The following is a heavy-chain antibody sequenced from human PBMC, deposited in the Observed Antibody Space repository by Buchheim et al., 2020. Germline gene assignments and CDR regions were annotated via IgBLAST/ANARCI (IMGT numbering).Heavy chain of an antibody. Sequence: QVQLVQSGAEVKKPGASVKVSCKASGYTFTSFDINWVRQAPGQGLEWMGWVNPNSGNTGYAQKFRGRVTMTKDPPISHAHLELSSLRSEDTAVYYCARCPARITIFGVVGTRPTWFDPWGQGTL. CDR1: GYTFTSFD. CDR2: VNPNSGNT. D-gene: IGHD3-3*01. J-gene: IGHJ5*02. CDR3: ARCPARITIFGVVGTRPTWFDP. V-gene: IGHV1-8*01.